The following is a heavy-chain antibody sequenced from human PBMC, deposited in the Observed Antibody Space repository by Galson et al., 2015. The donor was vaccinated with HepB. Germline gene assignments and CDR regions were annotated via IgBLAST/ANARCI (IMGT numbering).Heavy chain of an antibody. CDR3: ARERVMGWLQKSLGNLDL. J-gene: IGHJ5*02. CDR2: ISGHRNTI. Sequence: SLRLSCAASGFSISGYSMNWVRQAPGKGLEWLSYISGHRNTIYYTDAVKGRFTISRDNAKNSLFLQMNSLRVEDTAVYYCARERVMGWLQKSLGNLDLWGQGTLVTVSS. CDR1: GFSISGYS. V-gene: IGHV3-48*04. D-gene: IGHD5-24*01.